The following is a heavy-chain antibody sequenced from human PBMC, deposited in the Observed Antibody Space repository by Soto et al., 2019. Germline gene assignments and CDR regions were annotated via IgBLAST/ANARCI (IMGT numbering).Heavy chain of an antibody. CDR3: AKDAIAAAGRAPYYFDY. CDR2: ISGSGGST. D-gene: IGHD6-13*01. J-gene: IGHJ4*02. V-gene: IGHV3-23*01. CDR1: GFTFSSYA. Sequence: GGSLKLSCAASGFTFSSYAMSWVRQAPGKGLEWVSAISGSGGSTYYADSVKGRFTISRDNSKNTLYLQMNSLRAEDTAVYYCAKDAIAAAGRAPYYFDYWGQGTLVTVSS.